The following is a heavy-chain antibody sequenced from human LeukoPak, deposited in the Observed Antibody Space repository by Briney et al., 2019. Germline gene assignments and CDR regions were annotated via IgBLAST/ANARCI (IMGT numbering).Heavy chain of an antibody. CDR2: INPNSGGT. J-gene: IGHJ5*02. CDR3: ARVNPHRLLWFGGSWFDP. D-gene: IGHD3-10*01. Sequence: ASLKVSCEASGYTFTGDYMHCVSQAPGQGLESMGWINPNSGGTNNAQTFQGRVTMTRDMSTSTLYMELRSLRSGDTPVYFCARVNPHRLLWFGGSWFDPWGQGTLFTVSS. CDR1: GYTFTGDY. V-gene: IGHV1-2*02.